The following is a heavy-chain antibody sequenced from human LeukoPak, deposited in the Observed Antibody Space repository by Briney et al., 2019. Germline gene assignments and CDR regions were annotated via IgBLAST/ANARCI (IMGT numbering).Heavy chain of an antibody. Sequence: GGSLRLSCAASGFTFNNYGMHWVRQPPGKGLEWVAFIRYDGRNKYYADSVKGRFTISRDNSKNTLYLQMNSLRSEDTAVYYCAKELMSVPKYFDYWGQGTLVTVSS. J-gene: IGHJ4*02. CDR3: AKELMSVPKYFDY. CDR2: IRYDGRNK. CDR1: GFTFNNYG. V-gene: IGHV3-30*02.